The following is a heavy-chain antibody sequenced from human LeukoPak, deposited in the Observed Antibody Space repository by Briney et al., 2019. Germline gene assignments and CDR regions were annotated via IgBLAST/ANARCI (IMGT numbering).Heavy chain of an antibody. V-gene: IGHV1-46*01. J-gene: IGHJ6*03. CDR3: ARDPRSDGSDYYYMDV. Sequence: ASVKVFCKASGYTFTSYYMHWVRQAPGQGLEWMGIINPSGGSTSYAQNFQGRVTMTRDTSTSTVYMELSSLRSEDTAVYYCARDPRSDGSDYYYMDVWGKGTTVTVSS. D-gene: IGHD3-10*01. CDR1: GYTFTSYY. CDR2: INPSGGST.